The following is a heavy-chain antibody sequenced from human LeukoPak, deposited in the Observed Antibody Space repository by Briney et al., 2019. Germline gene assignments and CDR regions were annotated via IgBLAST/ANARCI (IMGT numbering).Heavy chain of an antibody. CDR3: ARAGASGAIVVVPAAIPYYYYYMDV. CDR1: GGSISSGDYY. D-gene: IGHD2-2*02. J-gene: IGHJ6*03. V-gene: IGHV4-30-4*08. Sequence: SETLSLTCTVSGGSISSGDYYWSWIRQPPGKGLEWIGYIYYSGSTYYNPSLKSRVTISVDTSKNQFSLKLSSVTAADTAVYYCARAGASGAIVVVPAAIPYYYYYMDVWGKGTTVTVSS. CDR2: IYYSGST.